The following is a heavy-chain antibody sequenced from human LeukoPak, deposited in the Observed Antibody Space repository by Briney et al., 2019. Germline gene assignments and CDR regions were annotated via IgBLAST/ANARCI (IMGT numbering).Heavy chain of an antibody. D-gene: IGHD3-22*01. J-gene: IGHJ4*02. CDR1: GGTFSSYA. CDR2: IIPIFGTA. Sequence: ASVKVSCKASGGTFSSYAISWVRQAPGQGLEWMGGIIPIFGTANYAQKFQGRVTITADESTSTAYMELSSLRSEDTAGYYCARATRPGYDSSGFLFRYWGQGTLVTVSS. V-gene: IGHV1-69*01. CDR3: ARATRPGYDSSGFLFRY.